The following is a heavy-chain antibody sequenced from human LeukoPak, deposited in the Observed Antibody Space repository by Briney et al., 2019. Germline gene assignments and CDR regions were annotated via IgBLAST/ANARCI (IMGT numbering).Heavy chain of an antibody. CDR3: ARDSSMLRGPLVIYYFDF. V-gene: IGHV3-23*01. CDR1: DFSFITYA. D-gene: IGHD3-10*01. CDR2: ISGGGDAT. J-gene: IGHJ4*02. Sequence: GGSLRLSCAASDFSFITYAMSWLRQAPGKGLEWVSTISGGGDATYYADSVKGRFTISRDNSKNTLYLQMNSLRVEDTAVYYCARDSSMLRGPLVIYYFDFWGQGTLVTVSS.